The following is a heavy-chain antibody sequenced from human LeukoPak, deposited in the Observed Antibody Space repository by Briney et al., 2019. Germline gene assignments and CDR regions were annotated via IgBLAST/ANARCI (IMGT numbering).Heavy chain of an antibody. CDR2: INPNSDGT. J-gene: IGHJ4*02. D-gene: IGHD5-24*01. Sequence: ASVKVSCKASGYTFTGYYMHWVRQAPGQGLEWMGWINPNSDGTNYAQKFQGRVTMTRDTSISTAYMELSRLRSDDTAVYYCARVGDGYNPHFDYWGRGTLVTVSS. V-gene: IGHV1-2*02. CDR3: ARVGDGYNPHFDY. CDR1: GYTFTGYY.